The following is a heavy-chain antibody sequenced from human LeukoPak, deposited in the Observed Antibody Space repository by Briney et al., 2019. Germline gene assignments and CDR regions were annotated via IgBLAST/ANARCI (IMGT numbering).Heavy chain of an antibody. CDR1: GGSVSGYY. Sequence: SETLSLTCVVSGGSVSGYYWGWIRQPPGRGLEWIGYVYYCGSTNYNPSFKSRITISVDTSRSQFSLQLSSVTDADTAVYYCARIHRYCSGGACYVLDNWGQGTLVAVSA. J-gene: IGHJ4*02. CDR2: VYYCGST. CDR3: ARIHRYCSGGACYVLDN. D-gene: IGHD2-15*01. V-gene: IGHV4-59*02.